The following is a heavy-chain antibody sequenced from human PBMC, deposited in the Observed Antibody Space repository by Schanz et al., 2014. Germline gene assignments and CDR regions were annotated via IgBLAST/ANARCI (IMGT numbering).Heavy chain of an antibody. CDR2: TYSGGST. V-gene: IGHV3-66*01. J-gene: IGHJ4*02. D-gene: IGHD6-19*01. CDR1: GFTVSSNY. CDR3: AKDLISGWSGFDY. Sequence: EVQLVESGGGLVQPGGSLRLSCAASGFTVSSNYMSWVRQAPGKGLEWVSITYSGGSTYYADSVKGRFTISRDNSKNTLYLLMNSLRAEDTAVYYCAKDLISGWSGFDYWGQVPLVTVSS.